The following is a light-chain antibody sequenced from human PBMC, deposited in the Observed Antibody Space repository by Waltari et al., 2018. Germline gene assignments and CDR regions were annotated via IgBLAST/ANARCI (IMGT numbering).Light chain of an antibody. CDR3: LQDYNYPRT. CDR2: GAS. J-gene: IGKJ1*01. Sequence: AILLTQSPSSLSASVGDTVTITCRASQGIRVDLAWYQQKPGKAPKLLIYGASRLQSGVPSRFSGGASDTDFTLTISSLQPEDFATYYCLQDYNYPRTFGQGTRVDFK. CDR1: QGIRVD. V-gene: IGKV1-6*02.